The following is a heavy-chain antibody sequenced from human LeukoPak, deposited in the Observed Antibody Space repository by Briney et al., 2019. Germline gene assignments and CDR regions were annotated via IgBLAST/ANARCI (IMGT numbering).Heavy chain of an antibody. V-gene: IGHV1-2*02. CDR1: GYTFTSYY. CDR2: INPNSGGT. D-gene: IGHD5-12*01. Sequence: ASVKVSCKASGYTFTSYYMHWVRQAPGQGLEWMGWINPNSGGTNYAQKFQGRVTMARDTSISTAYMELSRLRSDDTAVYYCARGESGYDYDYFDYWGQGTLVTVSS. J-gene: IGHJ4*02. CDR3: ARGESGYDYDYFDY.